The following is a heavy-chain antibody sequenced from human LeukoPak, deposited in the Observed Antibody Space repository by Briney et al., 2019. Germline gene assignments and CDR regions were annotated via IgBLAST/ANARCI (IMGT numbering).Heavy chain of an antibody. Sequence: SETLSLTCAVYGGSFSGYYWSWIRQPPGKGLEWIGEINHSGSTNYNPSLKSRVTISVDKSKNQFSLKLSSVTAADTAVYYCARGVYGSGSYPYFDYWGQGTLVTVSS. D-gene: IGHD3-10*01. V-gene: IGHV4-34*01. CDR2: INHSGST. CDR3: ARGVYGSGSYPYFDY. CDR1: GGSFSGYY. J-gene: IGHJ4*02.